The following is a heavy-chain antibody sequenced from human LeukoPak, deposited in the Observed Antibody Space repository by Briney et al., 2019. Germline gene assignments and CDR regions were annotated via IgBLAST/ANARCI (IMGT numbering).Heavy chain of an antibody. D-gene: IGHD3-9*01. CDR2: IYYRGTT. V-gene: IGHV4-39*02. CDR1: GGSISGTSYY. J-gene: IGHJ4*02. CDR3: AREGDGFDWFVDY. Sequence: SETLSLTCTVSGGSISGTSYYWGWIRQPPGKGLEWIGSIYYRGTTYYNPSLKSRVTISVDTSKNQFSLRLTSVTAADTAVYFCAREGDGFDWFVDYWGQGTLVTVSS.